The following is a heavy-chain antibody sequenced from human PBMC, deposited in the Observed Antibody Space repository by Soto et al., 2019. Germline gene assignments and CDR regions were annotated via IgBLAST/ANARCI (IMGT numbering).Heavy chain of an antibody. Sequence: HVQLVESGGGLVKPGGSRRLSCAASGFIFSDYDMTWMRQAPGKGLESVAYVRISGTDTEYADSVRGRFTISRDNAKNSLYLQRPNLRAEDTAVYYCVRQKGTYWGQGTLLTVSS. CDR1: GFIFSDYD. J-gene: IGHJ4*02. V-gene: IGHV3-11*05. CDR3: VRQKGTY. D-gene: IGHD3-16*01. CDR2: VRISGTDT.